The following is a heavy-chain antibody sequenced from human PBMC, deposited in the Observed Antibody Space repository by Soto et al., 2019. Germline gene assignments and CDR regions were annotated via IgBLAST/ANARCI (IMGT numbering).Heavy chain of an antibody. V-gene: IGHV1-3*01. J-gene: IGHJ6*02. D-gene: IGHD1-1*01. Sequence: RASVKVSCKASGYTLSTYALHWVRQAPGQGLEWMGWINGGNGHTRYSQKFKDRVTISRDTPASTAYMELSGLRSEDTAVYYCARGKGMEENYYYYGMDVWGQGTTVTVSS. CDR2: INGGNGHT. CDR1: GYTLSTYA. CDR3: ARGKGMEENYYYYGMDV.